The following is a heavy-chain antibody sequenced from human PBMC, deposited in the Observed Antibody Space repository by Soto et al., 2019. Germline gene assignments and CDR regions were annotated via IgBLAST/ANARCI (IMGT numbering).Heavy chain of an antibody. CDR3: ARGQRKWYYDSSGYVSDAFDI. J-gene: IGHJ3*02. CDR2: IIPIFGTA. Sequence: SMKVSCKASVGTFSSYAISWVRQARGQGLEWMRGIIPIFGTANYAQKFQGRVTITADESTSTAYMELSSLRSEDTAVYYCARGQRKWYYDSSGYVSDAFDIWGQGTMVTGSS. D-gene: IGHD3-22*01. V-gene: IGHV1-69*13. CDR1: VGTFSSYA.